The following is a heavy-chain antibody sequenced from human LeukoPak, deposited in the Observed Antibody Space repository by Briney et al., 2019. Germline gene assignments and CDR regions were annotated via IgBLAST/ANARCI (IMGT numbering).Heavy chain of an antibody. CDR2: INHSGST. Sequence: PSETLSLTCAVYGGSFSGYYWSWIRQPPGKGLEWIGEINHSGSTNYNPSLKSRVTISVDTSKNQCSLKLSSVTAADTAVYYCARGLGVVPAAAFDYWGQGTLVTVSS. J-gene: IGHJ4*02. D-gene: IGHD2-2*01. CDR3: ARGLGVVPAAAFDY. V-gene: IGHV4-34*01. CDR1: GGSFSGYY.